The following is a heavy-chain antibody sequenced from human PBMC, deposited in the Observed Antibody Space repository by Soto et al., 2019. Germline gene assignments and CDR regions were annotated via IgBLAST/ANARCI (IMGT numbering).Heavy chain of an antibody. D-gene: IGHD3-10*01. CDR3: AKGGGSGSYYKNYYYYYYMDV. J-gene: IGHJ6*03. V-gene: IGHV3-23*01. CDR2: ISGSGGST. CDR1: GFTFSSYA. Sequence: GGSLRLSCAASGFTFSSYAMSWVRQAPGKGLEWVSAISGSGGSTYYADSVKGRFTISRDNSKNTLYLQMNSLRAEDTAVYYCAKGGGSGSYYKNYYYYYYMDVWGKGTTVTVSS.